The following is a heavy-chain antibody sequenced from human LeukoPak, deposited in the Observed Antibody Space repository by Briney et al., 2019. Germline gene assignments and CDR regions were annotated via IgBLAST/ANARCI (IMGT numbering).Heavy chain of an antibody. CDR1: GFTFSGYA. D-gene: IGHD2-15*01. Sequence: GGSLRLSCEASGFTFSGYAVSWVRQAPGKGLEWVSGFGTDGNTHYAESVRGRFDISRDTSKNTVYLQMNSLRAEDTALYFCATYIQRPPGMDVWGQGTTVTVSS. V-gene: IGHV3-23*01. J-gene: IGHJ6*02. CDR3: ATYIQRPPGMDV. CDR2: FGTDGNT.